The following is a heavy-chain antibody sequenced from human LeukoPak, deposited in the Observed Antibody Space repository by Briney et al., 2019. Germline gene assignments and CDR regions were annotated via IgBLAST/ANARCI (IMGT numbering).Heavy chain of an antibody. D-gene: IGHD3-9*01. CDR3: ARVRRSPDYDNLTGYYGKNDYYYGMDV. J-gene: IGHJ6*02. Sequence: SQTLSLTCAISGDSVSINSAAWNWIRQSPSRGLEWLGRTYYRCKWYNDYAVSVKSRITIKPDTSKNQFSLQLKSVTPEDTAVYYCARVRRSPDYDNLTGYYGKNDYYYGMDVWGQGTTVTVSS. CDR1: GDSVSINSAA. V-gene: IGHV6-1*01. CDR2: TYYRCKWYN.